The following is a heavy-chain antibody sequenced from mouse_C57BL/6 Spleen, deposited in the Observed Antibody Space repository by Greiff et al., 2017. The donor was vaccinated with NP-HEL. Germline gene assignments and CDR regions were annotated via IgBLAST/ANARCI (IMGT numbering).Heavy chain of an antibody. Sequence: EVQLQQSGPELVKPGASVKMSCKASGYTFTDYNMHWVKQSHGKSLEWIGYINPNNGGTSYNQKFKGKATLTVNKSSSTAYMELRSLTSEDSAVYYCARGNDYDGDYFDYWGQGTTLTVSS. D-gene: IGHD2-4*01. CDR1: GYTFTDYN. CDR3: ARGNDYDGDYFDY. V-gene: IGHV1-22*01. J-gene: IGHJ2*01. CDR2: INPNNGGT.